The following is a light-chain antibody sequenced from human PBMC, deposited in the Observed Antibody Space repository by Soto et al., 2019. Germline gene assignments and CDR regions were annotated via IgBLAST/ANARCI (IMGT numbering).Light chain of an antibody. Sequence: QSLLTQPASVSLSPGQSITISCTGTSSDVGSYNLVSWYQQHPGKAPKLMIYEGSRRPSGVSNRFSGSKSGNTASLTISGLQAEDEADYYCCSYAGSSTFVVFGGGTKVTVL. J-gene: IGLJ2*01. V-gene: IGLV2-23*01. CDR1: SSDVGSYNL. CDR3: CSYAGSSTFVV. CDR2: EGS.